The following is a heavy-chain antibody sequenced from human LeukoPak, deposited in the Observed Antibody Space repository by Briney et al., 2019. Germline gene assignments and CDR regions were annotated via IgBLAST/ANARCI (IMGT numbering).Heavy chain of an antibody. D-gene: IGHD6-19*01. V-gene: IGHV3-21*01. J-gene: IGHJ4*02. CDR3: ARDSVWRGPPIAVAGTDF. CDR1: GFTFSSYS. CDR2: ISPSSTYI. Sequence: GGSLRLSCAASGFTFSSYSMNWVRQAPGKGLEWVSSISPSSTYIYYADSMKGRFTISRDNAKNSLYLQMNSLRAEDAAVYYCARDSVWRGPPIAVAGTDFWGRGTLVTVSS.